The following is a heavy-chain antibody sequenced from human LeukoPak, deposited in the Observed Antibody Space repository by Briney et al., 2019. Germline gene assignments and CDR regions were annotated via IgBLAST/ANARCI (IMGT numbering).Heavy chain of an antibody. CDR1: GYTFTGYY. CDR2: INPNSGGT. V-gene: IGHV1-2*02. Sequence: ASVKVSCKASGYTFTGYYMHWVRQAPGQGLEWMGWINPNSGGTNYAQKFQGRVTMTRDTSISTAYMELSRLRSDDTAVYYCARDRVARYYDFWSGYGGHDAFDIWGQGSMVTVSS. D-gene: IGHD3-3*01. J-gene: IGHJ3*02. CDR3: ARDRVARYYDFWSGYGGHDAFDI.